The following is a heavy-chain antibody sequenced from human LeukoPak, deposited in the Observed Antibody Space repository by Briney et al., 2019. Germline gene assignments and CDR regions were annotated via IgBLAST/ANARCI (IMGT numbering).Heavy chain of an antibody. CDR1: GYTFTGYY. CDR3: ARGGYSGYDWENWFDP. V-gene: IGHV1-2*04. Sequence: ASVKVSCKASGYTFTGYYMHWVRQAPGQGLEWMGWINPNSGGTNYAQKFQGWVTMTRDTSISTAYMELSRLRSDDTAVYYCARGGYSGYDWENWFDPWGRGTLVTVSS. D-gene: IGHD5-12*01. J-gene: IGHJ5*02. CDR2: INPNSGGT.